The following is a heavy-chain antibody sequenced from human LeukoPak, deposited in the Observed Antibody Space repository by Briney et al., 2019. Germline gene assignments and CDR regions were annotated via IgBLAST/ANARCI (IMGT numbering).Heavy chain of an antibody. V-gene: IGHV4-34*01. CDR2: INHSGST. Sequence: TPSETLSRTCAVYGGSFSGYYWSWIRQPPGKGLEWIGEINHSGSTNYNPSLKSRVTMSVDTSKNQFSLKLSSVTAADTAVYYCARSNYVWGSYRPRQSDAFDIWGQGTMVTVSS. CDR3: ARSNYVWGSYRPRQSDAFDI. D-gene: IGHD3-16*02. CDR1: GGSFSGYY. J-gene: IGHJ3*02.